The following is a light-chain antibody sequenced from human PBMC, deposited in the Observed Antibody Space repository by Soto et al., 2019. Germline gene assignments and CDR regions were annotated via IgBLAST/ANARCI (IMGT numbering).Light chain of an antibody. J-gene: IGKJ1*01. Sequence: DIQMTQSPSTLAASVGERVASTCGASQSISSWLAWYQQKPGKAPKLLIYKASSLESGVPSRFSGGGSGTEFTLTISSLQPDDFATYYCQQYEGWTFGQGTKVDIK. CDR2: KAS. CDR1: QSISSW. CDR3: QQYEGWT. V-gene: IGKV1-5*03.